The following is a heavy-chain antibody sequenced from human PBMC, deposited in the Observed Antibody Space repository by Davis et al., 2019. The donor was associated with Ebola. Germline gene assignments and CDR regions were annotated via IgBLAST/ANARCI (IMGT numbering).Heavy chain of an antibody. CDR2: ITPFNGNT. CDR3: ASSTLVVIASRTIDAFDI. V-gene: IGHV1-45*02. Sequence: SVKVSCKASGYPFINYGVSWVRQAPGQGLEWMGWITPFNGNTNYAQKFQDRVTITRDRSMSTAYMELSSLRSEDTAMYYCASSTLVVIASRTIDAFDIWGQGTMVTVSS. J-gene: IGHJ3*02. CDR1: GYPFINYG. D-gene: IGHD2-21*01.